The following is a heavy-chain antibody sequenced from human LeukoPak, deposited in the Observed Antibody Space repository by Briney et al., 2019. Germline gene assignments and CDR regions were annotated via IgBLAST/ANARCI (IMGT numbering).Heavy chain of an antibody. J-gene: IGHJ4*02. V-gene: IGHV3-33*01. Sequence: RXAPXKGXXXXXIVWXXGSRKHYADSVKGGFTISRDKSKNTLYMQMNRLRAEDTAVYYCVVLPVDPTYYSGGRDSSVVDYWGQGVLVTVSS. CDR2: VWXXGSRK. CDR3: VVLPVDPTYYSGGRDSSVVDY. D-gene: IGHD2-8*02.